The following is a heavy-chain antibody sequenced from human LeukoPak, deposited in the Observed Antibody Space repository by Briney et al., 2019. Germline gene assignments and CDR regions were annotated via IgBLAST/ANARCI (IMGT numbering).Heavy chain of an antibody. Sequence: ASVKVSCKASGYTFTSYGISWVRQAPGQGLEWMGWISAYNGNTDYAQKLQGRVTMTTDTSTSTAYMEVRSLRSEDTAVYYCARDGRDGYHQGSDYWGQGTLVTVSS. CDR3: ARDGRDGYHQGSDY. CDR2: ISAYNGNT. V-gene: IGHV1-18*01. D-gene: IGHD5-24*01. CDR1: GYTFTSYG. J-gene: IGHJ4*02.